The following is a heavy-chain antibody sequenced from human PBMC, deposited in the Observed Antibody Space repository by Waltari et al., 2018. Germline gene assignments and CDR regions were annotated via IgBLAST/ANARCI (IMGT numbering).Heavy chain of an antibody. CDR3: ARSRVGVTARGYYLDY. V-gene: IGHV1-69*01. J-gene: IGHJ4*02. CDR2: ISPISGTA. D-gene: IGHD2-21*02. Sequence: QVQLVQSGAEVKKPGSSVKVSCKASGVTFSSYAISWVRQAPGQGLEWMVGISPISGTAKDAQKFKVRVTMTADESTSIAYMELSSMRSEDTAVYYCARSRVGVTARGYYLDYWGQGTLGTGSS. CDR1: GVTFSSYA.